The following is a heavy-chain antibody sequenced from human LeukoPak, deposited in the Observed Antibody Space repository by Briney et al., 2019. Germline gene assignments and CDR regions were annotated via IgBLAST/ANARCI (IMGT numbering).Heavy chain of an antibody. CDR1: GFSLSTNGVG. D-gene: IGHD3-22*01. V-gene: IGHV2-5*02. CDR3: ARVETFITHDASDI. Sequence: SGPTLVNPTQTLTLTCTFSGFSLSTNGVGVGWIRQPPGKALEWLALIYWVDDKRYSPSLKSRLTITKDTSKNQVVLTMTNMDPVDTATYFCARVETFITHDASDIWGQGTMVAVSS. CDR2: IYWVDDK. J-gene: IGHJ3*02.